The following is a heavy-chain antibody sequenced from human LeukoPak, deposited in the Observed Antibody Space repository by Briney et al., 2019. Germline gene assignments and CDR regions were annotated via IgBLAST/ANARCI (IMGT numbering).Heavy chain of an antibody. Sequence: SETLSLTCTVSGSSISSYYWSWIRQPPGKGLEWIGYIYYSGSTNYNPSLKSRVTISVDTSKNQFSLKLSSVTAADTAVYYCARGPYDSSSHPGRYYYYYYMDVWGKGTTVTVSS. D-gene: IGHD3-22*01. J-gene: IGHJ6*03. CDR3: ARGPYDSSSHPGRYYYYYYMDV. CDR2: IYYSGST. V-gene: IGHV4-59*01. CDR1: GSSISSYY.